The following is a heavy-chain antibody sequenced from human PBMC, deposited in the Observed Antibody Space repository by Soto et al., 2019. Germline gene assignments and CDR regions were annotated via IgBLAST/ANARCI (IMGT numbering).Heavy chain of an antibody. V-gene: IGHV3-23*01. D-gene: IGHD2-21*02. CDR3: TTWLTAQFDY. J-gene: IGHJ4*02. Sequence: GGSLRLSCAASGFTFSSYTLNWVRRAPGKGLEWVATSSDRRTGNTHYSDSVRGRFTLSRDYSRNILFLQMDSLRADDTALYYCTTWLTAQFDYWGRGTQVTVSS. CDR1: GFTFSSYT. CDR2: SSDRRTGNT.